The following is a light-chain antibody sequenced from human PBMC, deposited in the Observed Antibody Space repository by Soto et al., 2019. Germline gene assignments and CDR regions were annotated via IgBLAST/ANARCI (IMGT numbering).Light chain of an antibody. CDR2: GVS. Sequence: EIVMTQSPSTLSVSPGERTTLSCRASQSVSSNLAWYQQKPGQAPRLLIYGVSTRATGIPARFSGSGSGTEFTLTISSLQSEDCAVYYCQQYNTWPPYTFGQGTKVDIK. J-gene: IGKJ2*01. V-gene: IGKV3-15*01. CDR1: QSVSSN. CDR3: QQYNTWPPYT.